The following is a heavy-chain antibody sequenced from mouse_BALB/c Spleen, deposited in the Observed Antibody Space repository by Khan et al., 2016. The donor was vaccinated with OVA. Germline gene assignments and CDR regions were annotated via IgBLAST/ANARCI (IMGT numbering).Heavy chain of an antibody. Sequence: DLVEPGASVKLSCKASGYTFTSYWINWIKERPGQGLEWIGQIGPGSGSAYYNELFKGKATLTVDTSSSTVYIQLSSLSSEDSAVYFVASSNYYGRGLYAMDYWGQGTSVTVSS. D-gene: IGHD1-1*01. CDR2: IGPGSGSA. V-gene: IGHV1S41*01. CDR1: GYTFTSYW. J-gene: IGHJ4*01. CDR3: ASSNYYGRGLYAMDY.